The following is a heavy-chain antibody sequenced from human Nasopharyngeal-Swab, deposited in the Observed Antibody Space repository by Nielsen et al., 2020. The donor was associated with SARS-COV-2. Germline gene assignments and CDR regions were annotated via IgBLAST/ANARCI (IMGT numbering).Heavy chain of an antibody. D-gene: IGHD3-22*01. CDR1: GGTFSSSA. CDR2: IIPILGIA. Sequence: SVNASCKASGGTFSSSAISWVRLAPGQGLEWKGRIIPILGIANYAQKFQGRVTITRDKSTSTAYMELSSLRSEDTAVYYCAREPPHYYDSSGLASNWFDPWGQGTLVTVSS. V-gene: IGHV1-69*04. CDR3: AREPPHYYDSSGLASNWFDP. J-gene: IGHJ5*02.